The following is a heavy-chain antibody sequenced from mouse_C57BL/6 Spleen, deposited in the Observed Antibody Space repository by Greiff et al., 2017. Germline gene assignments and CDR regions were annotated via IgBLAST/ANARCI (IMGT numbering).Heavy chain of an antibody. CDR3: ARWGYYGSRGNYFDY. V-gene: IGHV1-42*01. CDR1: GYSFTGYY. Sequence: EVQLQQSGPELVKPGASVKISCKASGYSFTGYYMNWVKQSPEKSLEWIGEINPSTGGTTYNQKFKAKSTLTVDKSSSTAYMQLKSLTSEDSAVYYCARWGYYGSRGNYFDYWGQGTTLTVSS. D-gene: IGHD1-1*01. J-gene: IGHJ2*01. CDR2: INPSTGGT.